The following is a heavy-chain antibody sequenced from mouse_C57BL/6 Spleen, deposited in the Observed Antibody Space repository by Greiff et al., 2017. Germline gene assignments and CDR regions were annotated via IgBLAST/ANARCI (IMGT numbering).Heavy chain of an antibody. J-gene: IGHJ2*01. CDR3: ARQKRTSYSIVFDY. V-gene: IGHV5-6*01. CDR1: GFTFSSYG. D-gene: IGHD2-5*01. CDR2: LSSGGSYT. Sequence: EVMLVESGGDLVKPGGSLKLSCAASGFTFSSYGMSWVRQTPDKRLEWVATLSSGGSYTSYPDSVKGRFTISRDNAKNTLYLQMSSLKSEDTAMYYCARQKRTSYSIVFDYWGQGTTRTVSS.